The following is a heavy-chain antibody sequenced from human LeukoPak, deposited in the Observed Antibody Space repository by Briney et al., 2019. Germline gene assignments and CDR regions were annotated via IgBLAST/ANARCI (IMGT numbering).Heavy chain of an antibody. Sequence: ASVKVSCKASGYTFISYDINWVRQATGKGGEGMGWINPNRGNTGYAQKFQGRVTMTRNTSISTAYMELSRLRSEDTAVYYCARTGRAYYYGSGSYWWFDPWGQGTLVTVSS. J-gene: IGHJ5*02. V-gene: IGHV1-8*01. D-gene: IGHD3-10*01. CDR1: GYTFISYD. CDR3: ARTGRAYYYGSGSYWWFDP. CDR2: INPNRGNT.